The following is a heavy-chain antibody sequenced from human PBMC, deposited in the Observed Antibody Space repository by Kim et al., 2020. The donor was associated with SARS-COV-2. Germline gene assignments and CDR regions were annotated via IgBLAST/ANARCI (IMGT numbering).Heavy chain of an antibody. CDR2: ISYDGSNK. CDR1: GFTFSSYA. Sequence: GGSLRLSCAASGFTFSSYAMHWVRQAPGKGLEWVAVISYDGSNKYYADSVKGRFTISRDNSKNTLYLQMNSLRAEDTAVYYCARDRHCGGDCRYFDYWGQGTLVTVSS. V-gene: IGHV3-30*04. CDR3: ARDRHCGGDCRYFDY. J-gene: IGHJ4*02. D-gene: IGHD2-21*02.